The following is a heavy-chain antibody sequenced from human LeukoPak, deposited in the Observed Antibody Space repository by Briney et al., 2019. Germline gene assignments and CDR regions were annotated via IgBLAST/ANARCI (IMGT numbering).Heavy chain of an antibody. V-gene: IGHV3-48*03. Sequence: PGGSLRLSCAASGFTFSSYAMSWVRQAPGKGLEWVSYISSSGSTIYYADSVKGRFTISRDNAKNSLYLQMNSLRAEDTAVYYCAKERYSGSSLDYWGQGTLVTVSS. J-gene: IGHJ4*02. CDR2: ISSSGSTI. CDR1: GFTFSSYA. CDR3: AKERYSGSSLDY. D-gene: IGHD1-26*01.